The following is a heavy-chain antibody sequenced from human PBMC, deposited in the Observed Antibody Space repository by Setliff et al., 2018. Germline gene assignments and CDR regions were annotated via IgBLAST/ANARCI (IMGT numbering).Heavy chain of an antibody. CDR3: ARAVRGYYDFYYMDA. D-gene: IGHD4-17*01. Sequence: PSETLSLTCSLGLGSFTGYYWTWIRQVPGKGLEWIGGINHSGGINYNPSLKSRVTISLDQSMSQFSLKVTSVSAADTAIYYCARAVRGYYDFYYMDAWDKGATVTVSS. CDR1: LGSFTGYY. CDR2: INHSGGI. J-gene: IGHJ6*03. V-gene: IGHV4-34*01.